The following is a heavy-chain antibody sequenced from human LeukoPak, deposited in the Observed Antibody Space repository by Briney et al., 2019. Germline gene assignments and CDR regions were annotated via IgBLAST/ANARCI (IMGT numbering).Heavy chain of an antibody. CDR2: ISSSGST. Sequence: SQTLSLTCTVSGDSISSGDYYWSWIRQPAGKGLEWIGRISSSGSTNYNPSLKSRVTISVDTSKNQFSLKLSSVTAADTAVYYCATSRYYYYMDVWGKGTTVTVSS. CDR1: GDSISSGDYY. J-gene: IGHJ6*03. V-gene: IGHV4-61*02. CDR3: ATSRYYYYMDV.